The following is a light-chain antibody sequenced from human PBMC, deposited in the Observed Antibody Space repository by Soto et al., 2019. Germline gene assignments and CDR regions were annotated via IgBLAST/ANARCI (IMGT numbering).Light chain of an antibody. J-gene: IGLJ1*01. CDR3: NSYTRSTKYV. CDR1: SSDVGAYDY. CDR2: EVT. Sequence: QSALTQPASVSGSPGQSITVSCTGNSSDVGAYDYVSWYQHHPGKAPKLIIYEVTNRPAGVSNRFSGSKSGNTASLTISGLQAEDEADYYCNSYTRSTKYVFGTWTNVTLL. V-gene: IGLV2-14*01.